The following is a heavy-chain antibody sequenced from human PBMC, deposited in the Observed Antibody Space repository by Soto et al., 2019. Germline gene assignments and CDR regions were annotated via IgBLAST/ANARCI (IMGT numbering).Heavy chain of an antibody. J-gene: IGHJ6*02. D-gene: IGHD1-26*01. Sequence: RASVKVSCKASGYTFTGYYVHGVRQAPGQGLEWMGWINPNSGDTYLAQRFQGRVTMNRDTSIGTAYMELRGLTSDDTAEYYCAKGGAIVAAGTRVYLYNAMDVWGQGTTVTVSS. CDR1: GYTFTGYY. V-gene: IGHV1-2*02. CDR2: INPNSGDT. CDR3: AKGGAIVAAGTRVYLYNAMDV.